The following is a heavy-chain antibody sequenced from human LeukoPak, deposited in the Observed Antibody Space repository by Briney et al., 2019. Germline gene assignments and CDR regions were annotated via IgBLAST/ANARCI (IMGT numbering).Heavy chain of an antibody. CDR1: GGTFSSYA. CDR2: IIPIFGTA. D-gene: IGHD1-14*01. CDR3: ARLSPGPYYYYGMDV. J-gene: IGHJ6*02. V-gene: IGHV1-69*01. Sequence: GSSVKVSCEASGGTFSSYAISWVRQAPGQGLEWMGGIIPIFGTANYAQKFQGRVTITADESTSTAYMELSSLRSEDTAVYYCARLSPGPYYYYGMDVWGQGTTVTVSS.